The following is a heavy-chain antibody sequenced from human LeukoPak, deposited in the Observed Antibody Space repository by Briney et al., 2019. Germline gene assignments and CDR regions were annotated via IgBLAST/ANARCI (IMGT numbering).Heavy chain of an antibody. V-gene: IGHV4-59*08. D-gene: IGHD2-21*02. Sequence: SETLSLTCTVSGGSISGFYWSWIRQPPGKGLELIGYIYYSGSTNYNPSLKSRVTISVDTSKNQFSLKLSSVTAADTALYYCARRPYCGGDCYYDYWGQGTLVTVSS. CDR1: GGSISGFY. CDR2: IYYSGST. CDR3: ARRPYCGGDCYYDY. J-gene: IGHJ4*02.